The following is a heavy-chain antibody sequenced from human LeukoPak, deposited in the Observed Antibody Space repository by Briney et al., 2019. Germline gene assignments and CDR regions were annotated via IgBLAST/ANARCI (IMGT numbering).Heavy chain of an antibody. J-gene: IGHJ4*02. Sequence: SETLSLTCSVSGVSISHYYWTWIRQPAGKGLGWIGRFYASGTMIYNPSLKSRVAMSADTSKNQFSLMVTSVTAADTAVYYCARGSYGYIDYWGQGILVTVSS. CDR2: FYASGTM. CDR1: GVSISHYY. CDR3: ARGSYGYIDY. D-gene: IGHD3-16*01. V-gene: IGHV4-4*07.